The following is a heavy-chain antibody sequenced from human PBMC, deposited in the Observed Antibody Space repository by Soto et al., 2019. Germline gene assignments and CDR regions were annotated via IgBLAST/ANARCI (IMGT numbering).Heavy chain of an antibody. J-gene: IGHJ5*02. V-gene: IGHV4-4*02. Sequence: QVQLQESGPGLVKPSGTLSLTCAVSGGSISSSNWWSWVRQPPGKGLDWVGEIYHTGSTNYNPSLKSRVSISVDKSKNQISLKLFSVTAADTAVYYCARRTAAARTVLFDPWGQGTLVTVSS. CDR3: ARRTAAARTVLFDP. CDR1: GGSISSSNW. CDR2: IYHTGST. D-gene: IGHD6-13*01.